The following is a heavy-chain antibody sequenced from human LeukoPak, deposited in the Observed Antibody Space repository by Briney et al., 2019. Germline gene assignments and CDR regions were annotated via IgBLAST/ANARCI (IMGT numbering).Heavy chain of an antibody. D-gene: IGHD2-2*01. CDR1: GGTFSSYA. J-gene: IGHJ6*02. CDR3: ARDRSSTRIMDV. CDR2: IIPIFGIA. V-gene: IGHV1-69*04. Sequence: SVKVSCKASGGTFSSYAISWVRQAPGQGLEWMGRIIPIFGIANYAQKFQGRVTITADKSTSTAYMELSSLRAEDTAVYYCARDRSSTRIMDVWGQGTTVTVSS.